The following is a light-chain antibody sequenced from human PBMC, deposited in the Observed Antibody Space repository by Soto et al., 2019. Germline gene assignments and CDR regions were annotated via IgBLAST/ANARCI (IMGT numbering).Light chain of an antibody. V-gene: IGKV1-27*01. CDR3: QKYNSAPWT. CDR1: QGINNY. J-gene: IGKJ1*01. CDR2: DAS. Sequence: DIQMTQSPASLSASVGDRVIITCRASQGINNYLVWYQQKPGRVPKVLIYDASTLQSGVPSRFSGSGSGTDCTLTISSLQPEDVATYYCQKYNSAPWTFGQGTKVEIK.